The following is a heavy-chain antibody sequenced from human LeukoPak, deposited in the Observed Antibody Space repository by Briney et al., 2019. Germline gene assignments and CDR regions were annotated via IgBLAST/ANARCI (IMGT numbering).Heavy chain of an antibody. D-gene: IGHD3-3*01. V-gene: IGHV3-23*01. CDR3: ARVFRPSLTVFIIRGAFDI. CDR1: GFTFSSYA. CDR2: ISGSGGST. J-gene: IGHJ3*02. Sequence: GGSLRLSCAASGFTFSSYAMSWVRQAPGKGLEWVSAISGSGGSTYYADSVKGRFTISRDNAKNSLSLQMNSLRVEDTAVYYCARVFRPSLTVFIIRGAFDIWGQGTMVTVSS.